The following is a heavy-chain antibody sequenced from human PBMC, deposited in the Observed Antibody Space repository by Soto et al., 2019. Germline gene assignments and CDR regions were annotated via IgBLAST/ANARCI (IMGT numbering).Heavy chain of an antibody. CDR3: ARGRYYDSSGYPGGMDV. V-gene: IGHV3-21*01. D-gene: IGHD3-22*01. CDR1: GFTFSSYS. J-gene: IGHJ6*02. CDR2: ISSSSSYI. Sequence: EVQLVESGGGLVKPGGSLRLSCAASGFTFSSYSMNWVRQAPGKGLEWVSSISSSSSYIYYADPVKSRFTISRDNAKNSLYLQMNSLRAEDTAVYYCARGRYYDSSGYPGGMDVWGQGTTVTVSS.